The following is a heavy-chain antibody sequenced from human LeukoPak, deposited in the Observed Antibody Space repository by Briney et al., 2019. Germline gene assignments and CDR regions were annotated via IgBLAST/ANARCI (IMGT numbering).Heavy chain of an antibody. Sequence: PSETLSLTCTVSLGSISSSSYYWGWIRQPPGKGLEWIGSIYYSGSAYYNPSLKSRVTISVDTSKNQFSLKLSSVTAADTAVYYCASRLAGTEDYWGQGTLVTVSS. CDR2: IYYSGSA. CDR1: LGSISSSSYY. CDR3: ASRLAGTEDY. J-gene: IGHJ4*02. V-gene: IGHV4-39*01. D-gene: IGHD6-13*01.